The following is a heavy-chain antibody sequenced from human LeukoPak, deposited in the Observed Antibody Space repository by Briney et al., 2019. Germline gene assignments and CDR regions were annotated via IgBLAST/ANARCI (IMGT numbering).Heavy chain of an antibody. Sequence: PSETLSLTCTVSGGSISSYYWSWIRQPPGKGLVWIGDIYYSGSTNYNPSLKSRVTISVDTSKNQFSLRLSSVTAADTAVYYSARLASGSYGPLTPFDYWGQGTLVTVSS. CDR2: IYYSGST. J-gene: IGHJ4*02. CDR1: GGSISSYY. V-gene: IGHV4-59*08. CDR3: ARLASGSYGPLTPFDY. D-gene: IGHD1-26*01.